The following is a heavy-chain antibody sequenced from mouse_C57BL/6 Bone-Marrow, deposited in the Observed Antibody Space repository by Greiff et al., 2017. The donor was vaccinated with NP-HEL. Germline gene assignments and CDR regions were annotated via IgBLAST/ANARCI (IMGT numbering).Heavy chain of an antibody. CDR1: GFSLTSYG. CDR2: IWRGGST. CDR3: ATYGYDYAMDY. D-gene: IGHD2-2*01. J-gene: IGHJ4*01. Sequence: VQLQESGPGLVQPSQSLTITCTVSGFSLTSYGVHWVRQSPGKGLEWLGVIWRGGSTDYNAAFMSRLSITKDNSKSQVFFKMNSLQADDTAIYSCATYGYDYAMDYGGQGTSVTVSS. V-gene: IGHV2-5*01.